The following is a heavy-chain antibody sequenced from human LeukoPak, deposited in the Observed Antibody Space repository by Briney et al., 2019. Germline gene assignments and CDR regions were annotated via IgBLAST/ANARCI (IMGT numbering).Heavy chain of an antibody. D-gene: IGHD2-15*01. J-gene: IGHJ5*02. CDR3: ARAEAYCSGGSCYTANWFDP. V-gene: IGHV1-69*02. CDR2: IITILGIA. CDR1: AGTFTSYT. Sequence: SVKVSCKASAGTFTSYTISWVRQAPGQGLEWMGRIITILGIANYAQKFQGRVTITADKSTSTAYMELSSLRSEDTAVYYCARAEAYCSGGSCYTANWFDPWGQGTLVTVSS.